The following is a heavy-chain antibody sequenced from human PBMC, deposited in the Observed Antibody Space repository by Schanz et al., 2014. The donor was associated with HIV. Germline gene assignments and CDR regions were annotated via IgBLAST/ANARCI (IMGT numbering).Heavy chain of an antibody. V-gene: IGHV1-2*02. CDR3: ARAPPRDSSGYYPFDY. D-gene: IGHD3-22*01. J-gene: IGHJ4*02. CDR2: ISPDSGAT. CDR1: GYSFNDYY. Sequence: QVQLVQSGAEVKKPGASVMVSCKASGYSFNDYYIHWVRQAPGQGLEWMGWISPDSGATDYAQNFQGRVTMTRHTSMTTVYMDLSRVTSDDTALYFCARAPPRDSSGYYPFDYWGQGTLVTVSS.